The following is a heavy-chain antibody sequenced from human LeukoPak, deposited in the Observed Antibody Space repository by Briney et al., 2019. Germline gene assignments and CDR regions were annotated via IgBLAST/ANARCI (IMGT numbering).Heavy chain of an antibody. Sequence: PGGSLRLSCAASGFTFRSYAMTWVRQAPGKGLEWISAISGSAYSTSYADSVKGRFTISRDNSKNTLYLQMNSLRAEDTAIYYCARNTSGFKLGDAFDIWGQGTMVTVSS. V-gene: IGHV3-23*01. CDR1: GFTFRSYA. J-gene: IGHJ3*02. CDR2: ISGSAYST. CDR3: ARNTSGFKLGDAFDI. D-gene: IGHD3-22*01.